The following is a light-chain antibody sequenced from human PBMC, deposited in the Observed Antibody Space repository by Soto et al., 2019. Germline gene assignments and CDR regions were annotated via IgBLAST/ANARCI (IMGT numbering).Light chain of an antibody. CDR2: DAS. V-gene: IGKV1-9*01. CDR3: QQVYSYPLT. Sequence: DIPLTQSPSFLSASFGDRVTITCGASQSISDYLAWYQQKPGKAPKLLIYDASNLESGVPSTFSGSGYGTEFTLTISSLQTEDFATYYCQQVYSYPLTFGQGTRLEIK. J-gene: IGKJ5*01. CDR1: QSISDY.